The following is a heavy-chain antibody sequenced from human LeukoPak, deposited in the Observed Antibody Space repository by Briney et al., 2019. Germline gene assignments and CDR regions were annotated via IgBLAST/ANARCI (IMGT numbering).Heavy chain of an antibody. D-gene: IGHD3-22*01. CDR1: GGSFSGYY. Sequence: SETLSLTCAVYGGSFSGYYWSWIRQPPGKGLEWIGEINHSGSTNYNPSLKSRVTISVDTSKNQFSLKLSSVTAADTAVYYCARRPAGYYDSSGYSYWGQGTLVTVSS. J-gene: IGHJ4*02. CDR3: ARRPAGYYDSSGYSY. CDR2: INHSGST. V-gene: IGHV4-34*01.